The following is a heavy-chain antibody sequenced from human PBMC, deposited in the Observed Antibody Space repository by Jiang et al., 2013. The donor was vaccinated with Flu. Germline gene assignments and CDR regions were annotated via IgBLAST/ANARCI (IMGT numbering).Heavy chain of an antibody. CDR2: VHYSGST. Sequence: PGLVKASETLSLTCSVSGGSISSHYWNWIRQPPGKGLEWIGYVHYSGSTNYNPSLKSRVTISVDTSKNQFFLKLSSVTAADTAVYYCGRGYGPSSSGFDNWGQGTLVTVSS. CDR1: GGSISSHY. V-gene: IGHV4-59*11. D-gene: IGHD3-10*01. J-gene: IGHJ4*02. CDR3: GRGYGPSSSGFDN.